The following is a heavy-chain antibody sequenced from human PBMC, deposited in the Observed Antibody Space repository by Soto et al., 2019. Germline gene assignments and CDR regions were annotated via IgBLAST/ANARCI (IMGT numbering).Heavy chain of an antibody. CDR2: IIGSGART. CDR1: GFTFSSCS. V-gene: IGHV3-23*01. D-gene: IGHD3-10*01. Sequence: GGSLRLSCAASGFTFSSCSMSWVRQAPGKGLEWVSLIIGSGARTYYADSVKGRFTISRDNSKDTLYLQMNSLRAEDTAVYYCAKDSWGVPFDYWGQGALVTVPS. J-gene: IGHJ4*02. CDR3: AKDSWGVPFDY.